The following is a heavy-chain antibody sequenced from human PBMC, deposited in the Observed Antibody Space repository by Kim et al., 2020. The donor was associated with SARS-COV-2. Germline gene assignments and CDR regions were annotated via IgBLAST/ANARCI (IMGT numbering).Heavy chain of an antibody. CDR1: GGTFSSYA. J-gene: IGHJ6*02. CDR3: ARTSYYYGSGTYFYGMDV. D-gene: IGHD3-10*01. V-gene: IGHV1-69*13. CDR2: IIPIFGTA. Sequence: SVKVSCKASGGTFSSYAISWVRQAPGQGLEWMGGIIPIFGTANYAQKFQGRVTITADESTSTAYMELSSLRSEDTAVYYCARTSYYYGSGTYFYGMDVWGQGTTVTVSS.